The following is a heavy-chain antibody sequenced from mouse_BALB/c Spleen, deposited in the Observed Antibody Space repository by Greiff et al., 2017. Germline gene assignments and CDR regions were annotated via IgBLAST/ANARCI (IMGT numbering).Heavy chain of an antibody. J-gene: IGHJ3*01. Sequence: QVQLQQSGAELMKPGASVKISCKATGYTFSSYWIEWVKQRPGHGLEWIGEILPGSGSTNYNEKFKGKATFTADTSSNTAYMQLSSLTSEDSAVYYCARREMITGPFAYWGQGTLVTVSA. D-gene: IGHD2-4*01. CDR3: ARREMITGPFAY. CDR2: ILPGSGST. CDR1: GYTFSSYW. V-gene: IGHV1-9*01.